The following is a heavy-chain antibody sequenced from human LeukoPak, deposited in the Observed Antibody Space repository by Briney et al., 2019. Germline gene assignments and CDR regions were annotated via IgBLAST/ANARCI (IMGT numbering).Heavy chain of an antibody. CDR1: GGSISTYY. J-gene: IGHJ4*02. D-gene: IGHD2-15*01. Sequence: SETLSLTCTVSGGSISTYYWSWIRQPPGKGLEWIAYIHYSGSTNYNPSLRSRVTIPVDTSKNQFSLKLSSVTAADTAVYYCAREYCSGGSCYSVFDYWGQGTLVTVSS. CDR3: AREYCSGGSCYSVFDY. CDR2: IHYSGST. V-gene: IGHV4-59*01.